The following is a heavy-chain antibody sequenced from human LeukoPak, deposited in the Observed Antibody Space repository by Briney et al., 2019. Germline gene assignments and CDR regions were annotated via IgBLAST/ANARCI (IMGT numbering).Heavy chain of an antibody. CDR3: ARDHSESGAYHSDY. Sequence: PSETLSLTCTVSGATLTNYYWSWIRQPPGKGLEWIGYIYHNGSANYNPSLKGRVTMSVGTSKSQFSLKLTSVTAVDTAVYYCARDHSESGAYHSDYWGQGTLVTVSS. CDR1: GATLTNYY. CDR2: IYHNGSA. J-gene: IGHJ4*02. V-gene: IGHV4-59*01. D-gene: IGHD1-26*01.